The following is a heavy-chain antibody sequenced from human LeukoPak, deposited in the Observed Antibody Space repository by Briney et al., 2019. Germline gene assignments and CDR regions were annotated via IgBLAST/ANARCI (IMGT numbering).Heavy chain of an antibody. D-gene: IGHD3-9*01. V-gene: IGHV1-2*02. CDR3: ARSPHILTGENFDY. Sequence: ASVKVSCKASGYTFTGYFMHWVRQAPGQGLEWMGWINPNSGGTNYAQKFQGRVTMTRDTSISTAYMHLSRLRSADTAVCYCARSPHILTGENFDYWGQGTLLTVSS. CDR2: INPNSGGT. J-gene: IGHJ4*02. CDR1: GYTFTGYF.